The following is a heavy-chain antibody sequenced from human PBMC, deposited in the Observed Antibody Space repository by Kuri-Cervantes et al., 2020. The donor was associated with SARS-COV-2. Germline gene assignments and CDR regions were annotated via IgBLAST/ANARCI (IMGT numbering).Heavy chain of an antibody. CDR3: AKDYYDSSGYYDAFDI. D-gene: IGHD3-22*01. V-gene: IGHV3-21*04. CDR1: GFTFSSYS. CDR2: ISSSSYI. Sequence: GESLKISCAAFGFTFSSYSMNWVRQAPGKGLEWVSSISSSSYIYYADSVKGRFTISRDNSKNTLYLQMNSLRAEDTAVYYCAKDYYDSSGYYDAFDIWGQGTMVTVSS. J-gene: IGHJ3*02.